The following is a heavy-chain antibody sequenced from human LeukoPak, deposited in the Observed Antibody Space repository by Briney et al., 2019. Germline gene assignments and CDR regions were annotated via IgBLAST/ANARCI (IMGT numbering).Heavy chain of an antibody. CDR2: ISYDGSSK. Sequence: GRSLRLSCAASGFTFSSYAMHWVRQAPGKGLDWVAVISYDGSSKYYADSVKGRFTISRDNSKNTLYLQMNSLRAEDTAVYYCARNPYGDYWFDYWGQGSLVTVSS. CDR3: ARNPYGDYWFDY. J-gene: IGHJ4*02. CDR1: GFTFSSYA. V-gene: IGHV3-30-3*02. D-gene: IGHD4-17*01.